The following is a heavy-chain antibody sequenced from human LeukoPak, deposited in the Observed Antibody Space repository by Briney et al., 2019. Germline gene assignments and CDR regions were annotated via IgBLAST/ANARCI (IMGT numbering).Heavy chain of an antibody. CDR1: GFTFDDYA. V-gene: IGHV3-43*02. J-gene: IGHJ4*02. D-gene: IGHD3-22*01. CDR2: ISGDGGST. CDR3: AKVKLAPTSTYYYDSSGYYWSSLDY. Sequence: GGSLRLSCAASGFTFDDYAMHWVRQAPGKGLEWVSLISGDGGSTYYADSVKGRFTISRDDSKNSLYLQMNSLRTEDTALYYCAKVKLAPTSTYYYDSSGYYWSSLDYWGQGTLVTVSS.